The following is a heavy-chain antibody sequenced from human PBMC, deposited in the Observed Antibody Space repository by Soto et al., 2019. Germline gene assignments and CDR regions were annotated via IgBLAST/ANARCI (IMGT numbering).Heavy chain of an antibody. CDR1: VGSISSYY. D-gene: IGHD3-3*01. Sequence: PSETLSLTCTVSVGSISSYYWSWIRQPPGKGLEWIGYIYYSGSTNYNPSLKSRVTISVDTSKNQFSLKLSSVTAADTAVYYCARVYEGYYYGMDVWGQGTTVTVSS. CDR2: IYYSGST. CDR3: ARVYEGYYYGMDV. V-gene: IGHV4-59*01. J-gene: IGHJ6*02.